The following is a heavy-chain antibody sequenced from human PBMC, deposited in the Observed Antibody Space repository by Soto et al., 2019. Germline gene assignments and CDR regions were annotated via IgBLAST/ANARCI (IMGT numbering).Heavy chain of an antibody. J-gene: IGHJ3*02. CDR2: IYYSGST. Sequence: SETLSLTCTVPGGSISSSSYYWGWIRQPPGKGLEWIVSIYYSGSTYYNPSLKSRVTISVDTSKNQFSLKLSSVTAADTAVYYCASGRHIVVVTATQSDAFDIWGQGTIVT. CDR3: ASGRHIVVVTATQSDAFDI. D-gene: IGHD2-21*02. V-gene: IGHV4-39*01. CDR1: GGSISSSSYY.